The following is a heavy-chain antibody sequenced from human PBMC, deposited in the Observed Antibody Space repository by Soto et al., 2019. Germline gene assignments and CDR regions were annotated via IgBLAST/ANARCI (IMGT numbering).Heavy chain of an antibody. V-gene: IGHV3-33*01. Sequence: QVQLVESGGGVVQPGRSLRLSCAASGFTFSSYGMHWVRQAPGKGLEWVAVIWYDGSNKYYADSVKGRFTISRDNSKNTLYLQMNSLRAEDTAVYYCARDPPLYSSSWYWWYFDLWGRGTLVTVSS. CDR2: IWYDGSNK. J-gene: IGHJ2*01. CDR1: GFTFSSYG. CDR3: ARDPPLYSSSWYWWYFDL. D-gene: IGHD6-13*01.